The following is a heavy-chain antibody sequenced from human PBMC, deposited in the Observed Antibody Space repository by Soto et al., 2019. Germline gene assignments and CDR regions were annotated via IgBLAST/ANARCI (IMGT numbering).Heavy chain of an antibody. CDR2: ITFRGDNT. CDR1: GFTFSSYA. Sequence: EVQLLESGGGLVPPGGSLRLSCAASGFTFSSYAMSWVRQAPGKGLEWLAGITFRGDNTYYADSVKGRFTLSRDNSRNRLDLQMNSLKVEDTALYYCAKLGTMAGFDNWGQGTLLTVSS. CDR3: AKLGTMAGFDN. V-gene: IGHV3-23*01. D-gene: IGHD1-1*01. J-gene: IGHJ4*02.